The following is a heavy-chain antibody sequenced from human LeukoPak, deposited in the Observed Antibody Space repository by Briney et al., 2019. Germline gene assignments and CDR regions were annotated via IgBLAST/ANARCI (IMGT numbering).Heavy chain of an antibody. CDR2: ISYDGSNK. Sequence: HPGGSLRLSCAASGFTFSSYAMHWVRQAPGKGLEWVAVISYDGSNKYYADSVKGRFTISRDNAKNSLYLQMNSLRAEDTAVYYCARKVDLDYWGQGTLVTVSS. D-gene: IGHD1-26*01. CDR3: ARKVDLDY. CDR1: GFTFSSYA. J-gene: IGHJ4*02. V-gene: IGHV3-30-3*01.